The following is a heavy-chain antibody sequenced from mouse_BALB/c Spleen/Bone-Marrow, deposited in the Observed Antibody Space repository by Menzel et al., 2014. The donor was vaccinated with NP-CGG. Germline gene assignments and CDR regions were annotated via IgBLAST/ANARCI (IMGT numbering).Heavy chain of an antibody. CDR3: ARGGTSHFDY. CDR1: GYTFTSYV. J-gene: IGHJ2*01. V-gene: IGHV1-14*01. Sequence: VQLKESGPGLVKPGASVKMSCKASGYTFTSYVMHWVKQKPGQGLEWIGYINPYNDGTKYNEKFKGKATLTSDKSSSTAYMELSSLTSEDSAVYYCARGGTSHFDYWGQGTTLTVSS. CDR2: INPYNDGT. D-gene: IGHD3-3*01.